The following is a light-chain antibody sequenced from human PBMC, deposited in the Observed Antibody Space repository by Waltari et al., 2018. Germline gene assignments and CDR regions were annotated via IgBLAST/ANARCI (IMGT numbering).Light chain of an antibody. CDR1: SSNIGSYT. V-gene: IGLV1-44*01. CDR2: SND. Sequence: QSVLTQPPSASGTPGQRVTISCSGSSSNIGSYTVNWYQQFPGTAPKLLIYSNDQRPSGVPDRFSGPKSGTSASLAISGLQSEDEADYYCATWDDRLNGQGVFGGGTRLTVL. J-gene: IGLJ3*02. CDR3: ATWDDRLNGQGV.